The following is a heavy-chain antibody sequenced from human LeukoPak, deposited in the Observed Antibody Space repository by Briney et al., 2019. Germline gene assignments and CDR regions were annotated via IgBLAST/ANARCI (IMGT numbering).Heavy chain of an antibody. CDR3: ARVSGIAAAGMGLDY. J-gene: IGHJ4*02. Sequence: SVKVSCKASGGTFSSYAISWVRQAPGQGLEWMGGIIPIFGTANYAQKFQGRVTITADKSTSTAYMELSRLRSEDTAVYYCARVSGIAAAGMGLDYWGQGTLVTVSS. CDR1: GGTFSSYA. CDR2: IIPIFGTA. D-gene: IGHD6-13*01. V-gene: IGHV1-69*06.